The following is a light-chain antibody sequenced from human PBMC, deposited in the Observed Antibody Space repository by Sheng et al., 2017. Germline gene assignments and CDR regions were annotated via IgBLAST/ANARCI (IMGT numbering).Light chain of an antibody. CDR3: AAWDDSLRGVV. CDR2: RNN. V-gene: IGLV1-47*01. J-gene: IGLJ3*02. CDR1: SSNIGNNY. Sequence: QSVLTQPPSVSAAPGQKVTISCSGSSSNIGNNYVSWYQKLPGTAPKLLISRNNQRRSGVPDRFSGSKSGTSASLAISGLRSEDEADYYCAAWDDSLRGVVFGGGTKLTVL.